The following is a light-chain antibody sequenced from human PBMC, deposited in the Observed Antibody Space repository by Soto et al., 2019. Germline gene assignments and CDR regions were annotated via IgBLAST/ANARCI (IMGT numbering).Light chain of an antibody. CDR2: DAS. Sequence: EIVLTQSPGTLSLSPGERATLSCRASQSVSSSYLAWYQQKPGQAPRLLIYDASTRATGIPDRFSGSGSGTEFTLTISSLQSEDFAVYYCQQYNNWPPRTFGQGTKVDIK. J-gene: IGKJ1*01. CDR1: QSVSSSY. V-gene: IGKV3-15*01. CDR3: QQYNNWPPRT.